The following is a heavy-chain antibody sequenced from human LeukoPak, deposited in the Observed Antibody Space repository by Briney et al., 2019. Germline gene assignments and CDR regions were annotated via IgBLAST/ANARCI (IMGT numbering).Heavy chain of an antibody. V-gene: IGHV4-59*08. CDR1: GGSISNYY. Sequence: RPSETLSLTCTVSGGSISNYYWSWIRQPPVKGLEWIGHIYYSGATKYNPSLKSRITISVDTSKNQFSLMLSSVTAADTAVYYCARFGITVVRGGKYYFDYWGQGTLVTVSS. CDR3: ARFGITVVRGGKYYFDY. J-gene: IGHJ4*02. CDR2: IYYSGAT. D-gene: IGHD3-10*01.